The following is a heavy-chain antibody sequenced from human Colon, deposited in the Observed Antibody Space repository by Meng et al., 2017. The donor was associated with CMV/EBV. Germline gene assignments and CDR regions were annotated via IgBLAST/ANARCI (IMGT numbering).Heavy chain of an antibody. CDR1: GGTFSSFA. CDR2: IIPTLGVP. V-gene: IGHV1-69*10. J-gene: IGHJ6*01. D-gene: IGHD2-2*01. Sequence: SVNVSCKASGGTFSSFAVSLVRHAPGQGLEWMVGIIPTLGVPNYEQKFQGRLTVTADRSTSTAYMELSRLTSEDTALYYCARVYIGKLPGRSAYGMDVWGQGTTVTVSS. CDR3: ARVYIGKLPGRSAYGMDV.